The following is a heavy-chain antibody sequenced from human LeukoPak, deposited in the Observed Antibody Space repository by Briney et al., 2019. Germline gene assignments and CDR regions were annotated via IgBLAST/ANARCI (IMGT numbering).Heavy chain of an antibody. V-gene: IGHV3-9*01. CDR1: GFIFNNYA. CDR3: AKDNRRHYTSGPNPDSLH. CDR2: ISRNSGSI. J-gene: IGHJ4*02. D-gene: IGHD6-19*01. Sequence: GGSLRLSCAGSGFIFNNYAMHWVRQPPGKGLEWVSGISRNSGSIDYADSVKGQFTISRDNAKNSLYLQMNSLRVEDTAFYYCAKDNRRHYTSGPNPDSLHWGQGALVTVSS.